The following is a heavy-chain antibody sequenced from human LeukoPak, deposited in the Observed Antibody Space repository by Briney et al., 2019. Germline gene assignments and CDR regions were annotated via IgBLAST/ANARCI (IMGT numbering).Heavy chain of an antibody. D-gene: IGHD2-2*01. CDR2: IKPNSGGT. Sequence: ASVNLSWKASGYTLTAYYMHWVRQAPEQGLEWMGWIKPNSGGTNYAQKFQGRVTMTRDTSISTAYMELRRLRSDDTAVYYCARDRVVVPAAFDYWGQGTLVTVSS. V-gene: IGHV1-2*02. CDR1: GYTLTAYY. J-gene: IGHJ4*02. CDR3: ARDRVVVPAAFDY.